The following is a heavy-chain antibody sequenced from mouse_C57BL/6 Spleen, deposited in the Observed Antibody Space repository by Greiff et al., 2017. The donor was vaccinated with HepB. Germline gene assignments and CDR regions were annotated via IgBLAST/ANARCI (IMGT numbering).Heavy chain of an antibody. Sequence: QVQLQQSGPELVKPGASVKISCKASGYAFSSSWMNGVKQRPGKGLEWIGRIYPGDGDTNYNGKFKGKATLTADKSSSTAYMQLSSLTSEDSAVYFCARLDYSLDYFDYWGQGTTLTVSS. J-gene: IGHJ2*01. CDR3: ARLDYSLDYFDY. D-gene: IGHD1-1*01. CDR2: IYPGDGDT. V-gene: IGHV1-82*01. CDR1: GYAFSSSW.